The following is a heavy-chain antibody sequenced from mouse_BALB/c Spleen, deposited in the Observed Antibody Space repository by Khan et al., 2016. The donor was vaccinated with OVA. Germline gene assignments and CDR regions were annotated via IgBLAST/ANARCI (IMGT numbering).Heavy chain of an antibody. CDR2: ISTYSGNT. CDR1: GFTFTDYA. Sequence: VELVESGPELVRPGVSVKISCKGSGFTFTDYAMHWVKQSHAKSLEWIGLISTYSGNTNYNQKFKGKATMTVDKSSSTAYMELARLTSEDSAISYCARPAYDGYYDYWGQGTTLTVSS. CDR3: ARPAYDGYYDY. V-gene: IGHV1S137*01. J-gene: IGHJ2*01. D-gene: IGHD2-3*01.